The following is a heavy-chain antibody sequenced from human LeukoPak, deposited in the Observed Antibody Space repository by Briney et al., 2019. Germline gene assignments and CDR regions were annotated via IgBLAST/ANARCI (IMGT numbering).Heavy chain of an antibody. CDR2: ISSSSSYI. CDR1: GFTFGSYS. D-gene: IGHD3-10*01. CDR3: ARYYGSGVFNYFDY. Sequence: GGSLRLSCAASGFTFGSYSMNWVRQAPGKGLEWVSSISSSSSYIYYADSVKGRFTISRDNAKNSLYLQMNSPRAEDTAVYYCARYYGSGVFNYFDYWGQGTLVTVSS. V-gene: IGHV3-21*01. J-gene: IGHJ4*02.